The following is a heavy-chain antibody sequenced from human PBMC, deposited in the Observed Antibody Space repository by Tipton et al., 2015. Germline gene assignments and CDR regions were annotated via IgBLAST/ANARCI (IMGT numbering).Heavy chain of an antibody. Sequence: TLSLTCTVSGGSVSSGRYYWSWIRQTPGKGLEWIGYIYYSGTTNYNSALTSRVTISVDTSKNQFSLKLTSVTAADTAVYYCARHLLRRSFDWNYYGMDVWGQGTTVTVSS. CDR3: ARHLLRRSFDWNYYGMDV. J-gene: IGHJ6*02. CDR2: IYYSGTT. D-gene: IGHD3-9*01. V-gene: IGHV4-61*01. CDR1: GGSVSSGRYY.